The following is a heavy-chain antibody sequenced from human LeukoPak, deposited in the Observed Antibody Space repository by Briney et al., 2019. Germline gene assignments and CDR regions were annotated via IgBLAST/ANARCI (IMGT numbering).Heavy chain of an antibody. Sequence: ASVKVSCKASGYTFTSYGISWVRQAPGQGLEWMGWISAYNGNTNYAQKFQGRVTMTRDTSTSTVYMELCSLKSEDTAVYYCARVRDGYNDAYDIWGQGTMVTVTS. CDR1: GYTFTSYG. V-gene: IGHV1-18*01. D-gene: IGHD5-24*01. CDR2: ISAYNGNT. J-gene: IGHJ3*02. CDR3: ARVRDGYNDAYDI.